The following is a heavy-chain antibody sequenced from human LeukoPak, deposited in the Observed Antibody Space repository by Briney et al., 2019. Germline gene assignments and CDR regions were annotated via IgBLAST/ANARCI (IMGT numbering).Heavy chain of an antibody. D-gene: IGHD1-26*01. J-gene: IGHJ3*02. CDR2: IWYDGSNK. CDR3: ARDWDENAFDI. CDR1: GFTFSSYG. V-gene: IGHV3-33*01. Sequence: PGGSLRLSCAASGFTFSSYGMHWVRQAPGKGLEWVAVIWYDGSNKYYADSVKGRFTISRDNSKNTLYLQMNSLRAEDTAEYYCARDWDENAFDIWGQGTMVTVSS.